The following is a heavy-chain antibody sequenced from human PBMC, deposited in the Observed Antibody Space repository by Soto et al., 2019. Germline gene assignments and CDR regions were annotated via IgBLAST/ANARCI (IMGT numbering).Heavy chain of an antibody. D-gene: IGHD3-10*01. CDR3: ARGGGSGTLGAFDI. J-gene: IGHJ3*02. Sequence: GGSLRLSCSASGFTFSSYAMHWVRQAPGKGLEWVSSISSSSSYIYYADSVKGRFTVSRDNAKNSLYLQMNSLRAEDTAVYYCARGGGSGTLGAFDIWGQGTMVTVSS. CDR1: GFTFSSYA. CDR2: ISSSSSYI. V-gene: IGHV3-21*01.